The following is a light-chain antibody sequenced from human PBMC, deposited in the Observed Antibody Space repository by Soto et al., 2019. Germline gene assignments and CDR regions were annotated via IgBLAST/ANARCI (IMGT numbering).Light chain of an antibody. CDR2: AAS. V-gene: IGKV1-39*01. CDR3: QQNYSTPPWT. CDR1: QTIYTW. Sequence: DIHMTQSPSALSTSVGDSVTLTRRASQTIYTWLAWYQQKPGRAPKLLIYAASSLQSGVPARFSGSGSGTDFTLTISSLQPEDFATYYCQQNYSTPPWTFGQGTKGDIK. J-gene: IGKJ1*01.